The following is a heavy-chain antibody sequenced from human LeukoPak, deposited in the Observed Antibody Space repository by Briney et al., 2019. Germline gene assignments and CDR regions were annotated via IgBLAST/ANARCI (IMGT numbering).Heavy chain of an antibody. Sequence: ASVKVSCKASGGTFSSYAISWVRQAPGQGLEWMGRIIPIFGTANYAQKFQGRVTITTDESTSTAYMGLSSLRSEDTAVYYCARWGATTVGAFDIWGQGTMVTVSS. CDR3: ARWGATTVGAFDI. CDR2: IIPIFGTA. J-gene: IGHJ3*02. D-gene: IGHD1-26*01. CDR1: GGTFSSYA. V-gene: IGHV1-69*05.